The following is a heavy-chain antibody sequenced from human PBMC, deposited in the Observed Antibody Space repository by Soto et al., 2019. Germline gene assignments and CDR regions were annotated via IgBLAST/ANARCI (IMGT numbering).Heavy chain of an antibody. CDR3: ARSPRRYSSGWYDYFDY. V-gene: IGHV4-31*03. CDR1: GGSMDTIGFY. Sequence: QVQLQESGPGLVKPSQTLSLTCTVSGGSMDTIGFYWTWIRQHPGKGLEWIGYIYDSGSTYYNPSLKSRISISVDTYKNHFSLRLTSVTAADTAVYYCARSPRRYSSGWYDYFDYWGQGTLVSVSS. D-gene: IGHD6-19*01. CDR2: IYDSGST. J-gene: IGHJ4*02.